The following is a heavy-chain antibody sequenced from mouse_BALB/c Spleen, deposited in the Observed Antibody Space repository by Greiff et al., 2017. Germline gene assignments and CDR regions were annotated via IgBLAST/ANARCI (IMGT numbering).Heavy chain of an antibody. CDR1: GISITTGNYR. Sequence: EVKLMESGPGLVKPSQTVSLTCTVTGISITTGNYRWSWIRQFPGNKLEWIGYIYYSGTITYNPSLTSRTTITRDTSKNQFFLEMNSLTAEDTATYYCARDNGQLGLRRYFDYWGQGTTLTVSS. CDR3: ARDNGQLGLRRYFDY. V-gene: IGHV3-5*02. J-gene: IGHJ2*01. D-gene: IGHD3-2*01. CDR2: IYYSGTI.